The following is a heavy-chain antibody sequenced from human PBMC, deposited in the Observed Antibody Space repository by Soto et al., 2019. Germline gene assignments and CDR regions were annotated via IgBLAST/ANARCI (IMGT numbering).Heavy chain of an antibody. V-gene: IGHV4-39*01. CDR3: SRQKMTTVTVFDY. Sequence: SETLSLTCTVSGGSISSSSYYWGWIRQPPGKGLEWIGSIYYSGSTYYNPSLKSRVTISVDTSKNQFSLKLSSVTAADTAVYYCSRQKMTTVTVFDYWGQAILVTVSS. J-gene: IGHJ4*02. CDR2: IYYSGST. D-gene: IGHD4-17*01. CDR1: GGSISSSSYY.